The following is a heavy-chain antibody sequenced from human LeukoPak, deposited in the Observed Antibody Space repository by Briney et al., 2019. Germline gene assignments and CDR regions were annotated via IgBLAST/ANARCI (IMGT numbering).Heavy chain of an antibody. Sequence: SETLSLTCAIYGGSFSGYYWSWIRQPPGKGLEWIGEIYHSGSTNYNPSLKSRVTISVDKSKNQFSLKLTSATAADTAVYYCAREHYDDSGAWYFDLWGRGTLVIVSS. CDR2: IYHSGST. J-gene: IGHJ2*01. CDR3: AREHYDDSGAWYFDL. CDR1: GGSFSGYY. V-gene: IGHV4-34*01. D-gene: IGHD3-3*01.